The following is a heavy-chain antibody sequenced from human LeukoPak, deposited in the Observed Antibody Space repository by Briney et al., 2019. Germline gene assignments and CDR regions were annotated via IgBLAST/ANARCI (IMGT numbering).Heavy chain of an antibody. D-gene: IGHD6-13*01. Sequence: GGSLRLSCAASGFTFNNDPMSWVRQAPGKGLEWVSTITGSGGNTYYADSVKGRFTISRDNSKNTLYLQMNSLRAEDTAIYYCAKESPVAATGRSWFDPWGQGTLVTVSS. CDR1: GFTFNNDP. CDR2: ITGSGGNT. J-gene: IGHJ5*02. V-gene: IGHV3-23*01. CDR3: AKESPVAATGRSWFDP.